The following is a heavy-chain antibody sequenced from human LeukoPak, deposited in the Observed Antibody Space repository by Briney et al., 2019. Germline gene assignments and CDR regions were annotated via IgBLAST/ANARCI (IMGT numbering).Heavy chain of an antibody. J-gene: IGHJ4*02. V-gene: IGHV1-2*02. CDR2: INPNSGGT. D-gene: IGHD2-15*01. CDR1: GYTFTGYY. CDR3: ARGVRCSGGSCYGFDY. Sequence: ASVKVSCKASGYTFTGYYMHWVRQAPGQGLEWMGWINPNSGGTNYAQKFQGRVTMTRDTSISTAYMELSRLRSDDTAVYYCARGVRCSGGSCYGFDYWGQGTLVTVSS.